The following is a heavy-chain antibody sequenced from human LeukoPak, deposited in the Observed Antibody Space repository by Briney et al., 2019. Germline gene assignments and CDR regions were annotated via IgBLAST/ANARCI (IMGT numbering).Heavy chain of an antibody. CDR3: ARAGGQWLVLDY. V-gene: IGHV4-59*01. CDR1: GGSISSYY. D-gene: IGHD6-19*01. Sequence: PSETLSLTCTVSGGSISSYYWSWIRQPPGKGLEWIGYIYYSGSTNYNPSLKSRVTISVDTSKNQFSLKLSSVTAADTAVYYCARAGGQWLVLDYWGQGTLVTVSS. J-gene: IGHJ4*02. CDR2: IYYSGST.